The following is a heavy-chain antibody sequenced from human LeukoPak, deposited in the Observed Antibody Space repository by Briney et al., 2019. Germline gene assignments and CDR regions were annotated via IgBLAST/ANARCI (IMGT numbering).Heavy chain of an antibody. V-gene: IGHV4-59*11. J-gene: IGHJ6*03. Sequence: PSETLSLTCTVSGGSISSHYWSWLRQPPGKGLEWIGYIYYSGSTNYNPSLKSRVTISVDTSKNQFSLKLSSVTAADTAVYYCARVWVGSSSFSYYYYYYMDVWGKGTTVTVSS. CDR3: ARVWVGSSSFSYYYYYYMDV. CDR1: GGSISSHY. D-gene: IGHD6-6*01. CDR2: IYYSGST.